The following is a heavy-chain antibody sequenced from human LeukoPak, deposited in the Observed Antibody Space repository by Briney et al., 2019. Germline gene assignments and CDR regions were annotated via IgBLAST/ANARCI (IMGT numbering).Heavy chain of an antibody. Sequence: TLSLTCTVSGGSISTYYWSWIRQPPGKALEWLALIYWSDDERYSPSLKSRLTITKDTSKNHVVLTMTNMDPVDTATYYCAHSFYGVSPEYFNQWGQGTLVTVSS. CDR1: GGSISTYYW. CDR3: AHSFYGVSPEYFNQ. D-gene: IGHD4/OR15-4a*01. J-gene: IGHJ1*01. CDR2: IYWSDDE. V-gene: IGHV2-5*01.